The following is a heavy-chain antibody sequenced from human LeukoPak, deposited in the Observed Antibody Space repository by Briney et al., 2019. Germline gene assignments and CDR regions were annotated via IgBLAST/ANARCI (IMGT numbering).Heavy chain of an antibody. Sequence: ASVKVSCKASGYTFTSYGISWVRQAPGQGLEWMGWISAYNGNTNYAQKLQGRVTMTTDTSTSTAHMELRSLRSDDTAVYYCARVFLGYCSSTSCSPVGDWFDPWGQGTLVTVSS. J-gene: IGHJ5*02. CDR2: ISAYNGNT. D-gene: IGHD2-2*01. V-gene: IGHV1-18*01. CDR1: GYTFTSYG. CDR3: ARVFLGYCSSTSCSPVGDWFDP.